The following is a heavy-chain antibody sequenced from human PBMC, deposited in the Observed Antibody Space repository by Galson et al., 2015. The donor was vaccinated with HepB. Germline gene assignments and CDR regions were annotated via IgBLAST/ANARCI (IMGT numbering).Heavy chain of an antibody. D-gene: IGHD1-14*01. J-gene: IGHJ6*02. Sequence: SLRLSCAASGFTFSSYGMHWVRQAPGKGLEWVAVIWYDGSNKYYADSVKGRFTISRDNSKNTLYLQMNSLSAEDTAVYYCARDRNRYGMDVWGQGTTVTVSS. CDR1: GFTFSSYG. CDR2: IWYDGSNK. V-gene: IGHV3-33*01. CDR3: ARDRNRYGMDV.